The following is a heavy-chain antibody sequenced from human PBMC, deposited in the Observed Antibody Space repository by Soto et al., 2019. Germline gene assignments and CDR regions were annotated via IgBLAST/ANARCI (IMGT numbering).Heavy chain of an antibody. Sequence: QVQLVESGGGVVQPGRSLRLSCAASGFTFSSYVMHWVRQAPGKGLEWVAVISHDGGHKDYADSGKGRFTISRDNSKSTLYLQMNSIRVEDMAGYYCARKGYGSGAADAFDIWGQGTMVTVSS. V-gene: IGHV3-30-3*01. J-gene: IGHJ3*02. CDR3: ARKGYGSGAADAFDI. CDR1: GFTFSSYV. CDR2: ISHDGGHK. D-gene: IGHD6-19*01.